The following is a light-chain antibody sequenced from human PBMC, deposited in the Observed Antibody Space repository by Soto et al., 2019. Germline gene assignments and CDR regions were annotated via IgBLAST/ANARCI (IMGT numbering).Light chain of an antibody. V-gene: IGLV2-11*01. CDR2: DVS. Sequence: QSALTQPRSVSGSPGQSVTISCTGTSSDVGGYNYVSWYQHHPGKAPKLVIYDVSKRPSGVPDRFSGSKSGNTASLTISGLQAEDEADYYFCSYAGSNAFGVFGGGTKLTVL. J-gene: IGLJ2*01. CDR1: SSDVGGYNY. CDR3: CSYAGSNAFGV.